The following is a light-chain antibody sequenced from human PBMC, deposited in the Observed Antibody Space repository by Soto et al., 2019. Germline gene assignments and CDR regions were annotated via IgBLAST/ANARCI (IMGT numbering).Light chain of an antibody. J-gene: IGKJ2*01. CDR2: TAS. V-gene: IGKV1-27*01. CDR3: QQYDNSPMFT. Sequence: DFQMTQSPSSLSASVGDRVTITCRASQDIRNNLAWYLQKPGKVPQLLIYTASTLQSGVTSRLSASGSGTDFTLTISSLQPEDVGIYYCQQYDNSPMFTFGRGTKVEI. CDR1: QDIRNN.